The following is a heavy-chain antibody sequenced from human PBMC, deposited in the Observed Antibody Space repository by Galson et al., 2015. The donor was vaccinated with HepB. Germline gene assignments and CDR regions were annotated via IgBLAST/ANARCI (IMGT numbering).Heavy chain of an antibody. J-gene: IGHJ2*01. CDR3: AKIGVTGLWYFDV. V-gene: IGHV3-23*01. Sequence: SLRLSCAASGLTFSTYGMSWVRQAPGKGPEWVSAISAGGGSTFYADSVKGRFTISRDNSKNTLYLQMNSLRADDTAVYYCAKIGVTGLWYFDVWGRGTRVIVSS. CDR2: ISAGGGST. CDR1: GLTFSTYG. D-gene: IGHD1-20*01.